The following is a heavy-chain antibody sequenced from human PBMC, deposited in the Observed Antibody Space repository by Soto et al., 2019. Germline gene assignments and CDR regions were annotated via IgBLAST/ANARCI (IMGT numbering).Heavy chain of an antibody. CDR1: GFHFRSYS. Sequence: PXGSLRLSCAASGFHFRSYSMHWVRQAPGKGLEWVSSISSSSINIYYADSVKGRFTISRDNVKNSLYLQMNSLRAEDTAVYYCARDSEPYCSGGSCGGRDYWGQGTLVTVSS. CDR2: ISSSSINI. D-gene: IGHD2-15*01. J-gene: IGHJ4*02. V-gene: IGHV3-21*01. CDR3: ARDSEPYCSGGSCGGRDY.